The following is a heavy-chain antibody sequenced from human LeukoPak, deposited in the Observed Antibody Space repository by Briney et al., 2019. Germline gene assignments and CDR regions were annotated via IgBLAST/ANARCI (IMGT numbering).Heavy chain of an antibody. D-gene: IGHD3-22*01. CDR2: INHSGST. J-gene: IGHJ4*02. CDR3: ARGDFYYDSSGPL. Sequence: SETLSLTCAVYGGSFSGYYWSWIRQPPGKGLEWIGEINHSGSTNYNPSLKSRVTISVDTSKNQFSLKLSSVTVADTAVYYCARGDFYYDSSGPLWGQGTLVTVSS. CDR1: GGSFSGYY. V-gene: IGHV4-34*01.